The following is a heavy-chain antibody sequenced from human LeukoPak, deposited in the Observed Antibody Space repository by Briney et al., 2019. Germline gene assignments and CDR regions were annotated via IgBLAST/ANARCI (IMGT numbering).Heavy chain of an antibody. D-gene: IGHD3-22*01. CDR3: ARDYYYDSSGYWDYYFDY. CDR1: GFTFNSYW. J-gene: IGHJ4*02. V-gene: IGHV3-33*08. CDR2: IWYDGSNK. Sequence: GGSLRLSCAASGFTFNSYWMHWVRPAPGKGLEGVVVIWYDGSNKYYADSVKGRFTISRDNSKNTLYLEMNSLRAEDTAVYYCARDYYYDSSGYWDYYFDYWGQGTLVSVSS.